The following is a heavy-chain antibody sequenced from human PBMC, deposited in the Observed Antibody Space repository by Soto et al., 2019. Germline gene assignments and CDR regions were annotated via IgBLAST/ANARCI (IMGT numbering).Heavy chain of an antibody. CDR1: GLTFSRCE. D-gene: IGHD3-22*01. J-gene: IGHJ3*02. Sequence: EVQLVESGGGLVQPGGSLRLSCAASGLTFSRCEMNWVRQAPGKGLEWVSAISGSGGSTYYADSVKGRFTISRDNSKNTLYLQMNSLRAEDTAVYYCAKTRGYYDWGAFDIWGQGTMVTVSS. CDR2: ISGSGGST. CDR3: AKTRGYYDWGAFDI. V-gene: IGHV3-23*04.